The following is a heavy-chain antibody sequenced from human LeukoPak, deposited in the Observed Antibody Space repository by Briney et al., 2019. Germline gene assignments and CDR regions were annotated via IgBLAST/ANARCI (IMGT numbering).Heavy chain of an antibody. D-gene: IGHD6-19*01. J-gene: IGHJ4*02. Sequence: PSETLSLTCTVSGGSISRSGYYWGWIRQPPGKGLEWIGSIYYSGSTYYNPSLESRVTISVDTSKNQFSLKLSSVTAADTAVYYCARWGTSGWYADWGQGTLVTVSS. V-gene: IGHV4-39*01. CDR1: GGSISRSGYY. CDR2: IYYSGST. CDR3: ARWGTSGWYAD.